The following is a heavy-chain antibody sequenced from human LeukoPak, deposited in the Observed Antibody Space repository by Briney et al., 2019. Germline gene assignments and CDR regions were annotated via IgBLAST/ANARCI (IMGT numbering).Heavy chain of an antibody. V-gene: IGHV4-4*07. CDR1: GGSISSYY. D-gene: IGHD5-18*01. Sequence: PSETLSLTCTVSGGSISSYYWSWIRQPAGKGLEWIGRIYTSGSTNYNPSLKSRVTMSVDTSKNQFSLKLSSVTAADTAVYYCARETADEDTAMDLDAFDIWGQGTMVTVSS. CDR3: ARETADEDTAMDLDAFDI. J-gene: IGHJ3*02. CDR2: IYTSGST.